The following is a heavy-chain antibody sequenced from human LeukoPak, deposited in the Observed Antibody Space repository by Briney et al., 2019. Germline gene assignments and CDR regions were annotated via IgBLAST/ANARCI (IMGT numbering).Heavy chain of an antibody. D-gene: IGHD5-24*01. J-gene: IGHJ5*02. CDR3: ARQRDGYPTAWFDP. V-gene: IGHV4-34*01. CDR1: GGSFSGYY. Sequence: SETLSLTCAVYGGSFSGYYWSWIRQPPGKGLEWIGEINHSGSTSYNPSLKSRVTISLDTSKNQFSLRLSSVTAADTALYYCARQRDGYPTAWFDPWGQGTLVTVSS. CDR2: INHSGST.